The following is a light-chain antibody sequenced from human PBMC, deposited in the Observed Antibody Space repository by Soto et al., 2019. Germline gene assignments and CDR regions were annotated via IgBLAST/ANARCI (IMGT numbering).Light chain of an antibody. J-gene: IGKJ1*01. CDR3: QQYGSSPRT. Sequence: IVFRQPAGVPSLSRGYIATVSSGASQSVSSNLAWYQQKPGHAPRLLIYGASSRATGIPDRFSGSGSGTDFTLTISRLEPDDFAVYYCQQYGSSPRTFGQGTKVDIK. V-gene: IGKV3-20*01. CDR2: GAS. CDR1: QSVSSN.